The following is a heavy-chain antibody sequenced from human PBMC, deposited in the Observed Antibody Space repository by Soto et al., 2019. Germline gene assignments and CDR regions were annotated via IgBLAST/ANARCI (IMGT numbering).Heavy chain of an antibody. CDR1: GFTFTDYW. D-gene: IGHD2-8*01. CDR2: LNHVGNET. Sequence: GGSLRLSCAASGFTFTDYWMSWVRQAPGKGLEWVANLNHVGNETNYLDSVKGRFTISRDNAKNSVYLQLNSLRAEDTDVYYCDRDVFIGTYNTKGVAYTFDPWGQGAPVTVSS. V-gene: IGHV3-7*03. J-gene: IGHJ5*02. CDR3: DRDVFIGTYNTKGVAYTFDP.